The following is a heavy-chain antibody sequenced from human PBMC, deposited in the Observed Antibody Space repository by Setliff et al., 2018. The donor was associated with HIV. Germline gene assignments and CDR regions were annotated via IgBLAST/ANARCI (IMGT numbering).Heavy chain of an antibody. V-gene: IGHV1-69*13. CDR3: ASGSHGEGATDY. CDR1: GGTFSSYA. D-gene: IGHD1-26*01. Sequence: SVKVSCKASGGTFSSYAISWVRQAPGQGLEWMGGIIPIFGTANYAQKFQGRVTITADESTNTAYMELSSLRSEDPAVYYCASGSHGEGATDYWGLGTLVTVSS. J-gene: IGHJ4*02. CDR2: IIPIFGTA.